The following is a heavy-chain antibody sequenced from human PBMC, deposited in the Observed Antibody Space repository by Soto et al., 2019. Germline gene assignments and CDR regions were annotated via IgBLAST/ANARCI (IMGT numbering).Heavy chain of an antibody. CDR2: MNPICGTT. D-gene: IGHD3-3*01. CDR3: ARVKARFDFWSGYHAYYFDY. Sequence: GASVKVSCKASGGTFSSYAISWVRQAPGQGLEWMGWMNPICGTTNYAQKFQGRVTMTRNDSTSTAYMELSSLRSEDTAVYYCARVKARFDFWSGYHAYYFDYWGQGTLVTVSS. V-gene: IGHV1-69*05. CDR1: GGTFSSYA. J-gene: IGHJ4*02.